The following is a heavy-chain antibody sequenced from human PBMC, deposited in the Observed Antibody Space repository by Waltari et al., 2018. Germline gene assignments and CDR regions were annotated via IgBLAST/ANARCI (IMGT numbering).Heavy chain of an antibody. CDR2: IYPDDSGA. J-gene: IGHJ4*02. D-gene: IGHD6-19*01. V-gene: IGHV5-51*01. CDR3: ARQNRLSGWADY. Sequence: EVQLVQSGAEMKKPGESLTISCKGSGYSFPIYWIAWVRQMPGKGLEWMGIIYPDDSGARYSPSFQDQVTMSVDKSTATAYLQWSSLKASDTAVYYCARQNRLSGWADYWGQGTLVTVSS. CDR1: GYSFPIYW.